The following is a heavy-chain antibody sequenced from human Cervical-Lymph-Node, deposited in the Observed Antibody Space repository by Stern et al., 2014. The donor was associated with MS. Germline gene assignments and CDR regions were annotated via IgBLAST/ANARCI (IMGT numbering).Heavy chain of an antibody. J-gene: IGHJ4*02. D-gene: IGHD3-16*02. V-gene: IGHV3-23*04. CDR1: GFTFSNYG. Sequence: VQLVESGGGLVQPGGSLRLSCVASGFTFSNYGMSWVRQAPGKGLEWVSGISGSDGSTHYADSVKGRFTISRDNSKNTLYLQMNSLRAEDTAVYYCAKTLSSLDYWGQGTLVTVSS. CDR2: ISGSDGST. CDR3: AKTLSSLDY.